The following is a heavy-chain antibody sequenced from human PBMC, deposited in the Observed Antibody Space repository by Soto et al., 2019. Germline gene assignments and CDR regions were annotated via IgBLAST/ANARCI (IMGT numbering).Heavy chain of an antibody. D-gene: IGHD2-2*01. CDR1: GGTFSSYA. J-gene: IGHJ5*02. CDR2: IIPIFGTA. V-gene: IGHV1-69*06. Sequence: GASVKVSCKASGGTFSSYAISWVRQAPGQGLEWMGGIIPIFGTANYAQKFQGRVTITADKSTSTAYMELSSLRSEDTAVYYCARSCRVRDREYAPNWFDPWGQGTLVTVSS. CDR3: ARSCRVRDREYAPNWFDP.